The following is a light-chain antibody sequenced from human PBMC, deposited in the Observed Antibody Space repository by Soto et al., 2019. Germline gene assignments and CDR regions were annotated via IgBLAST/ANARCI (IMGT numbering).Light chain of an antibody. CDR3: CSYADSYV. CDR1: SSDVGGYDF. V-gene: IGLV2-11*01. J-gene: IGLJ1*01. Sequence: QSTVTQPRAVSGCLGQAVTISCTGTSSDVGGYDFVSWYQQHPGKAPKLIIYDVSKRPSGVPGRFSGSKSGDTASLTISGLQAEDEADYYCCSYADSYVFGTGTKVTVL. CDR2: DVS.